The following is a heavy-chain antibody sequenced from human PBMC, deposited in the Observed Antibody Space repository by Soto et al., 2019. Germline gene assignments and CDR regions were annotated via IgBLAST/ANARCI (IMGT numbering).Heavy chain of an antibody. CDR2: INPDNGNT. J-gene: IGHJ3*01. D-gene: IGHD2-21*02. Sequence: QVQLVQSGAEVRKPGASVNISCRASGFSFSDNLINWVRQAPGQSLEWMGWINPDNGNTRYPQTFQGRVTISRHSAASIAYVEVTDLTSGDTAVYHCARDMLTVGPRANAAFDFWGQGKMVTVPS. V-gene: IGHV1-3*01. CDR3: ARDMLTVGPRANAAFDF. CDR1: GFSFSDNL.